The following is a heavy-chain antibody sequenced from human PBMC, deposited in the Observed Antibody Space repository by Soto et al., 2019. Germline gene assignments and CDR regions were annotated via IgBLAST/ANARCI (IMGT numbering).Heavy chain of an antibody. CDR3: AAHPGGGGY. CDR2: IYSGGYT. CDR1: GFTVSNNY. D-gene: IGHD3-10*01. V-gene: IGHV3-53*01. J-gene: IGHJ4*02. Sequence: EVQLVESGGGLIQPGGSLRLSCAVSGFTVSNNYMSWVRQAPGKGLEGVSVIYSGGYTAYGDSVKGRFTISRDNSKNTLYRQMNSRGATDPACFFGAAHPGGGGYWGQGTLVTVSS.